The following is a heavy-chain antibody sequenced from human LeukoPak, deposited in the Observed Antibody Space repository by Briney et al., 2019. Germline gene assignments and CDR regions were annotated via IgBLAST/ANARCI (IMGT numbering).Heavy chain of an antibody. CDR1: GFTFSSYA. V-gene: IGHV3-30-3*01. Sequence: GGSLRLSCAASGFTFSSYAMHWVRQAPGKGLEWVAVISYDGSNKYYADSVKGRFTISRDNSKNTLYLQMNSLRAEDTAVYYCARVRVAAAGTFYYGMDVWGRGTTVTVSS. D-gene: IGHD6-13*01. CDR2: ISYDGSNK. CDR3: ARVRVAAAGTFYYGMDV. J-gene: IGHJ6*02.